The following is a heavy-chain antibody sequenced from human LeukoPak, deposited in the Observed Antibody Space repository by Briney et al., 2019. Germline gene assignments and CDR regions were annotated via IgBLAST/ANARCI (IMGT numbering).Heavy chain of an antibody. CDR1: GGSFSGYY. D-gene: IGHD6-13*01. CDR3: ARGWQPLGYFDY. V-gene: IGHV4-34*01. Sequence: SETLSLTCAVYGGSFSGYYWSWIRQPPGKGLEWIGEINHSGSTNYNPSLKSRVTISVDTSKNQFSLKLTSVTAADTALYYCARGWQPLGYFDYWGQGTLVTVSS. J-gene: IGHJ4*02. CDR2: INHSGST.